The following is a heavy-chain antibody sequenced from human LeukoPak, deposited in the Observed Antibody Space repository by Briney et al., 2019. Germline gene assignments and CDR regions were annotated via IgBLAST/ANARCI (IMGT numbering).Heavy chain of an antibody. Sequence: GGSLRLSCAASGFTVSSNYMSWVRQAPGRGLEWVSSVDGGGGGTYYADSVKGRFTISRDNSKDTLYLQMNGLRAEDTAVYFCAKQSAGSAAWYSLHYDFWGQGTLVTVSS. V-gene: IGHV3-23*01. CDR1: GFTVSSNY. CDR2: VDGGGGGT. J-gene: IGHJ4*02. CDR3: AKQSAGSAAWYSLHYDF. D-gene: IGHD6-13*01.